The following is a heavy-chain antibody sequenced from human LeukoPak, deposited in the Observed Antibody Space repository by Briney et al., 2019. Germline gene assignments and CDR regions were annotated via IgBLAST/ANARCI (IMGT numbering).Heavy chain of an antibody. CDR1: GFTFSSYG. CDR2: IRSDGSNK. Sequence: GGSLRLSCAAPGFTFSSYGIHWVRQAPGKGLEWVAFIRSDGSNKYYADSVKGRFTIPKDNSKNTLYLQMNSLRAEDTAVYYCAKGVGTTSNYWGRGTLVTVSS. J-gene: IGHJ4*02. D-gene: IGHD4-11*01. V-gene: IGHV3-30*02. CDR3: AKGVGTTSNY.